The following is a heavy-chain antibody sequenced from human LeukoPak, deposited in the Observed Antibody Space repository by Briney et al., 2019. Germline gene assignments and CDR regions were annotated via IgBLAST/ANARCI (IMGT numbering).Heavy chain of an antibody. V-gene: IGHV1-2*02. CDR3: ARDRGYYDSSGYLTY. J-gene: IGHJ4*02. CDR2: INPNSGGT. Sequence: ASVKVSCKASVYTFTGYYMHWVRQAPGQGLEWMGWINPNSGGTNYAQKFQGRVTMNRDTSISTAYMELSRLRSDDTAVYYCARDRGYYDSSGYLTYWGQGTLVTVSS. D-gene: IGHD3-22*01. CDR1: VYTFTGYY.